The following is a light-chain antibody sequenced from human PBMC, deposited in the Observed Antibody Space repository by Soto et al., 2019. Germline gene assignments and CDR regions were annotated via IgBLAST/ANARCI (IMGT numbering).Light chain of an antibody. J-gene: IGKJ1*01. V-gene: IGKV3-20*01. CDR3: QQYGSAPWT. CDR1: QSVSSSY. Sequence: IVLPPSPATLSLSPWERAPLSCRASQSVSSSYLAWYQQKPGQAPRLLIYGASSRATGIPDRFSGSGSGTDFTLTISRLEPEDFAVYYCQQYGSAPWTFGQGTKMDIK. CDR2: GAS.